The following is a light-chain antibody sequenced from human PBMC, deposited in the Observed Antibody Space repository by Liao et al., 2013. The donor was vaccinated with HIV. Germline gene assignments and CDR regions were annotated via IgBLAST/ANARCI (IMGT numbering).Light chain of an antibody. J-gene: IGLJ2*01. CDR1: KLGDKY. CDR2: QDT. Sequence: SYVLTQPSSVSVSPGQTASITCSGDKLGDKYVCWYQQRPGQSPVLVIYQDTKRPSGIPERFSGSNSGNTATLTISGTQPMDEAEYFCQAWDSSAEVVFGGGTKLTVL. CDR3: QAWDSSAEVV. V-gene: IGLV3-1*01.